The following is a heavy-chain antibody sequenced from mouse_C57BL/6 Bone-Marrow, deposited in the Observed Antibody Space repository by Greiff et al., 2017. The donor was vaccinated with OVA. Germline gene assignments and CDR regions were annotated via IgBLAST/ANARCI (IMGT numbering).Heavy chain of an antibody. D-gene: IGHD1-1*01. CDR1: GYTFTSYW. J-gene: IGHJ2*01. CDR2: IDPSDSYT. CDR3: AVVSDY. Sequence: QVQLQQPGAELVRPGTSVKLSCKASGYTFTSYWMHWVKQRPGQGLEWIGVIDPSDSYTNYNQKFKGKATLTVDTSSSTAYMQLSSLTSEDSAVYYCAVVSDYWGQGTTLTVSS. V-gene: IGHV1-59*01.